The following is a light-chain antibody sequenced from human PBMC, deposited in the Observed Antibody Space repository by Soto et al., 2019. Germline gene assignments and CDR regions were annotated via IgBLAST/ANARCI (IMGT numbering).Light chain of an antibody. CDR2: EVT. CDR1: STDVGGYNY. CDR3: GSYSSTDTPFV. V-gene: IGLV2-14*01. J-gene: IGLJ1*01. Sequence: QSVLAQPSSVSGSPGQSITISCTGTSTDVGGYNYVSWYQHHSGQAPKLLIYEVTNRHSGISARFSGSKSVNTASLTISGLQAEDESDYYCGSYSSTDTPFVFGTGTKVTVL.